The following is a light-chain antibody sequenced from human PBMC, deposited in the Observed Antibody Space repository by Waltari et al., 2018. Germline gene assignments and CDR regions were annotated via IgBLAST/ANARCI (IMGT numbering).Light chain of an antibody. V-gene: IGKV1-39*01. J-gene: IGKJ2*01. CDR2: AAS. CDR1: QSISSY. Sequence: DIQMTQSPSSLSASVGDRVTITCRGSQSISSYLNWYQQKPGKALQLLIYAASSLPSGVQSRFSGSGSGTDFTLTISSLQPEDFATYYCQQSYSTPYTFGQGTKLEIK. CDR3: QQSYSTPYT.